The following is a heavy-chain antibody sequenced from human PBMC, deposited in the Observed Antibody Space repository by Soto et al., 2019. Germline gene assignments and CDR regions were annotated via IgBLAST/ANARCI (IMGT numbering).Heavy chain of an antibody. CDR3: ARELAGGYSGYSALDY. CDR1: GGSISSYY. J-gene: IGHJ4*02. CDR2: IYYSGST. D-gene: IGHD5-12*01. V-gene: IGHV4-59*01. Sequence: SETLSLTCTVSGGSISSYYWSWIRQPPGKGLEWIGYIYYSGSTNYNPSLKSRVTISVDTSKNQFSLKLSSVTAADTAVYYCARELAGGYSGYSALDYWGQGTLVTVSS.